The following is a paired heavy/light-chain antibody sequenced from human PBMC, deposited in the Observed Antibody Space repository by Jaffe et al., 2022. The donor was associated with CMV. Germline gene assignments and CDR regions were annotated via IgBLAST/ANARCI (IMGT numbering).Heavy chain of an antibody. V-gene: IGHV3-23*01. J-gene: IGHJ6*02. Sequence: EVQLLESGGGLVQPGGSLRLSCAASGLTFSDYAMNWVRQAPGKGLEWVSGISVGGGNTYYADSVRGRFTISRDNSRNTLNLQMNSLRAEDTAVYFCAKAGYYYYYAMDVWGQGTTVTVSS. CDR2: ISVGGGNT. CDR1: GLTFSDYA. CDR3: AKAGYYYYYAMDV.
Light chain of an antibody. CDR3: TSYRISSTVV. J-gene: IGLJ2*01. Sequence: QSALTQPPSVSGSPGQSVTISCTGTSGDVGNYNRVSWYHQSPGTAPKLIIYEVTNRPSGVPDRFSGSKSGNTASLTISGLQAEDATDYYCTSYRISSTVVFGGGTKVTVL. V-gene: IGLV2-18*02. CDR2: EVT. CDR1: SGDVGNYNR.